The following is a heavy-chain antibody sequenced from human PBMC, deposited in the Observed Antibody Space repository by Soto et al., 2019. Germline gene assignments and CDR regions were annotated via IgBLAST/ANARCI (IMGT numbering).Heavy chain of an antibody. CDR2: INSDGSST. Sequence: GGYLRLSCAASGYTFSNFWMHWVRQVPGKGLVWVSRINSDGSSTTYADSVKGRFTISRDNAKNTLFLQMNSLRVEDTAVYYCTRAAWDCTSASCLINHWGQGSQVTVSS. CDR3: TRAAWDCTSASCLINH. J-gene: IGHJ5*02. V-gene: IGHV3-74*03. CDR1: GYTFSNFW. D-gene: IGHD2-2*01.